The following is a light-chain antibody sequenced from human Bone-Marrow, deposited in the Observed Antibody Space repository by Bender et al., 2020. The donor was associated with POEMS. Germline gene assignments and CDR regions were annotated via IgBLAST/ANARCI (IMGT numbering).Light chain of an antibody. J-gene: IGLJ2*01. V-gene: IGLV2-18*02. CDR1: NSDIGTYNR. Sequence: QSALTQPPSVSGSPGQSVTISCAGSNSDIGTYNRVAWYQQSPGTAPKLIIYEVSNRPSGVSNRFSGSKSGNTASLTISGLQADDEADYYCSSYAGRSTLVFGGGTKLTVL. CDR3: SSYAGRSTLV. CDR2: EVS.